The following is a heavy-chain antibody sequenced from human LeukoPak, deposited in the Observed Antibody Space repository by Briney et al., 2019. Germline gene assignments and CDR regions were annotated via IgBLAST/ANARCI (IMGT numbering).Heavy chain of an antibody. CDR3: ARALKVGATLDY. Sequence: GGSLRLSCAASGFTFSSYSMNWVRQAPGKGLEWVSSISSSSYIYYADSVKGRFTISRDNAKNSLYLQMNSLRAEDTAVYYCARALKVGATLDYWAREPWSPSPQ. V-gene: IGHV3-21*01. CDR1: GFTFSSYS. J-gene: IGHJ4*02. D-gene: IGHD1-26*01. CDR2: ISSSSYI.